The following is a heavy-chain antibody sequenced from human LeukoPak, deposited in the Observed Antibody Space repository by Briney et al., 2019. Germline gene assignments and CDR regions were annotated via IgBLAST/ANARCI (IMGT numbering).Heavy chain of an antibody. CDR1: GYTFTSYG. CDR3: ARTYYYDCSGSWFDP. V-gene: IGHV1-18*01. D-gene: IGHD3-22*01. J-gene: IGHJ5*02. CDR2: ISAYNGNT. Sequence: ASVKVSCKASGYTFTSYGISWVRQAPGQGLEWMGWISAYNGNTNYAQKLQGRVTMTTDTSTSTAYMELRSLRSDDTAVYYCARTYYYDCSGSWFDPWGQGTLVTVSS.